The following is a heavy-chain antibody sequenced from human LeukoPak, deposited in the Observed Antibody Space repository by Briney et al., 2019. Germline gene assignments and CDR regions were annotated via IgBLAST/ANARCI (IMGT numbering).Heavy chain of an antibody. J-gene: IGHJ4*02. CDR3: ASSSHYGDPPYYYFDY. D-gene: IGHD4-17*01. CDR1: GGSLSGYY. V-gene: IGHV4-34*01. Sequence: SETLSLTCAVYGGSLSGYYWSWIRQPPGKGLEWIGEINHSGSTNYNPSLKSRVTISVDTSKNQFSLKLSSVTAADTAVYYCASSSHYGDPPYYYFDYWGQGTLVTVSS. CDR2: INHSGST.